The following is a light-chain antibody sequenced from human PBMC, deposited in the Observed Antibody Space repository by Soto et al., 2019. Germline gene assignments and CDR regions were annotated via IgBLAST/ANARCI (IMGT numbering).Light chain of an antibody. Sequence: QAVVTQPASVSGSPGQSITISCTGTSGDIGGYNYVSWYQQHPGKAPKLLISEVTNRPSGVSNRFSGSKSGNTASLTISGLQAEDEADYYCSSYTTNITPVVFGGGTQLTGL. V-gene: IGLV2-14*01. CDR1: SGDIGGYNY. CDR2: EVT. J-gene: IGLJ2*01. CDR3: SSYTTNITPVV.